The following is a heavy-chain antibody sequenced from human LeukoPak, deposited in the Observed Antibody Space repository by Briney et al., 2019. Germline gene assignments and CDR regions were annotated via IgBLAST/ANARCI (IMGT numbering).Heavy chain of an antibody. Sequence: ASVTVSCKASGYTFTGYYMHWVRQAPGQGLEWMGWINPNSGGTNYAQKFQGRVTMTRDTSISTAYMELGRLRSDDTAVYYCARDVYDCSGGSCSTRIMSNAYFDYWGQGTLVTVSS. D-gene: IGHD2-15*01. V-gene: IGHV1-2*02. J-gene: IGHJ4*02. CDR3: ARDVYDCSGGSCSTRIMSNAYFDY. CDR1: GYTFTGYY. CDR2: INPNSGGT.